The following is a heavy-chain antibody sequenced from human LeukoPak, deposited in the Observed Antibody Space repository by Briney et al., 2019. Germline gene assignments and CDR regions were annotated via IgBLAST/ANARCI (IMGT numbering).Heavy chain of an antibody. J-gene: IGHJ4*02. D-gene: IGHD6-19*01. V-gene: IGHV3-66*01. CDR3: ARGLSRSSGPFDY. CDR1: GFTLSSNY. CDR2: IYSGGST. Sequence: EGSLRLSCAPSGFTLSSNYMSWVRQAPGKGLEWVSVIYSGGSTYYADSVKGRFTISRDNSKNTLYLQMNSLRAEDTAVYYCARGLSRSSGPFDYWGQGTLVTVSS.